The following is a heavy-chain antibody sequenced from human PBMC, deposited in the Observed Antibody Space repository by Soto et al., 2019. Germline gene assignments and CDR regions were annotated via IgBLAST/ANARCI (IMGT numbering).Heavy chain of an antibody. D-gene: IGHD1-26*01. J-gene: IGHJ4*02. CDR2: IYYSGST. Sequence: PSETLSLTCTVSGGSISSGDYYWSWIRQPPGKGLEWIGYIYYSGSTYYNPSLKSRVTISVDTSKNQFSLKLSSVTAADTAVYYCARDWDGLKLIDYWGQGALVTVSS. CDR1: GGSISSGDYY. V-gene: IGHV4-30-4*01. CDR3: ARDWDGLKLIDY.